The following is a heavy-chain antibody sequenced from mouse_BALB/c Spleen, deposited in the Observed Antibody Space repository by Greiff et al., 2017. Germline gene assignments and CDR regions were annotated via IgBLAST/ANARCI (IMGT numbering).Heavy chain of an antibody. CDR1: GDSITSGY. CDR2: ISYSGST. D-gene: IGHD1-1*01. V-gene: IGHV3-8*02. J-gene: IGHJ3*01. CDR3: ARYGLVVDTGFAY. Sequence: EVKLMESGPSLVKPSQTLSLTCSVTGDSITSGYWNWIRKFPGNKLEYMGYISYSGSTYYNPSLKSRISITRDTSKNQYYLQLNSVTTEDTATYYCARYGLVVDTGFAYWGQGTLVTVSA.